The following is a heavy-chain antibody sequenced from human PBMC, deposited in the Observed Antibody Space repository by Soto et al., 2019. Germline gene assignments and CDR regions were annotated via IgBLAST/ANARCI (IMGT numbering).Heavy chain of an antibody. CDR3: ARLDSYCDSSGYHAFDI. CDR1: GGTFSSYA. CDR2: IIPIFGTA. Sequence: QVQLVQSGAEVKKPGSSVKVSCKASGGTFSSYAISWVRQAPGQGLEWMGGIIPIFGTANYAQKFQGRVTITADKSTSTAYMELSSLRSEDTAVYYCARLDSYCDSSGYHAFDIWGQGTMVTVSS. V-gene: IGHV1-69*06. D-gene: IGHD3-22*01. J-gene: IGHJ3*02.